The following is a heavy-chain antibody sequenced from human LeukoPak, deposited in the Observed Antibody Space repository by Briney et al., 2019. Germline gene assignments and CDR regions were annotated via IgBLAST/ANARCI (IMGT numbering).Heavy chain of an antibody. V-gene: IGHV3-30*02. CDR3: TSAAYYAFDI. Sequence: GGSLRLSCAASGFTFSNYGMHWVRQAPGKGLEWVAFIRDDGSNKFYADSVKGRFTISRDNSKNTLYLQMTSLRAEDTAVYYCTSAAYYAFDIWGQGTMVTVSS. CDR1: GFTFSNYG. D-gene: IGHD2-8*01. CDR2: IRDDGSNK. J-gene: IGHJ3*02.